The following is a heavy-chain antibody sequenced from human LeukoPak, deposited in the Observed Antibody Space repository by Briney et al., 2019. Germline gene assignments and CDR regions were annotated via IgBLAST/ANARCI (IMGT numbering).Heavy chain of an antibody. CDR2: MYYSGSN. Sequence: SETLSLTCSVSGGSISSTIYYWGWIRQPPGKGLEWIASMYYSGSNFYNPSLKSRVTGSVDTSKNQFSLRLSSVTAADTAVYYCAELGITMIGGVWGKGTTVTISS. CDR1: GGSISSTIYY. V-gene: IGHV4-39*07. D-gene: IGHD3-10*02. CDR3: AELGITMIGGV. J-gene: IGHJ6*04.